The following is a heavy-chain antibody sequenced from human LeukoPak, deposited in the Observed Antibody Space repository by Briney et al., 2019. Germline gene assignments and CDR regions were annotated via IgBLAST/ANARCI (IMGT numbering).Heavy chain of an antibody. V-gene: IGHV3-7*01. CDR1: GFTFSDSW. CDR2: MNQDGSAK. J-gene: IGHJ6*02. D-gene: IGHD3-16*01. Sequence: GGSLRISCAASGFTFSDSWMSWVRQAPGKGLEWVANMNQDGSAKDYVDSVKGRFTISRDNARNSLYLQMSSLRAEDTAVYYCATYTHWVAGDVWGQGTTVTVSS. CDR3: ATYTHWVAGDV.